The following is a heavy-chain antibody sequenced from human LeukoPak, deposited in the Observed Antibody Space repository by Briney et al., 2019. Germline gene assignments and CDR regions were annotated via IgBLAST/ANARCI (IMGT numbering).Heavy chain of an antibody. D-gene: IGHD3-3*01. CDR2: IYTSGST. CDR1: GGSISSYY. V-gene: IGHV4-4*07. CDR3: ARGPHYDFWSGYWFGP. J-gene: IGHJ5*02. Sequence: SETLSLTCTVSGGSISSYYWSWIRQPAGKGLEWIGRIYTSGSTNYNPSLKSRVTMSVDTSKNQFSLKLSSVTAADTAVYYCARGPHYDFWSGYWFGPWGQGTLVTVSS.